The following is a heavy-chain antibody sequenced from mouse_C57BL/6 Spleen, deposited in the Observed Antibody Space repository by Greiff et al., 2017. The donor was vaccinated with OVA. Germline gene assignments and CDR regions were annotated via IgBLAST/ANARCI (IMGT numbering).Heavy chain of an antibody. CDR3: ARDGTVVATGGYFDV. D-gene: IGHD1-1*01. J-gene: IGHJ1*03. V-gene: IGHV1-55*01. Sequence: QVQLQQPGAELVKPGASVKMSCKASGYTFTSYWITWVKQRPGQGLEWIGDIYPGSGSTNYNEKFKSKATLTVDTSSSTAYMQLSSLTSEDSAVYYCARDGTVVATGGYFDVWGTGTTVTVSS. CDR1: GYTFTSYW. CDR2: IYPGSGST.